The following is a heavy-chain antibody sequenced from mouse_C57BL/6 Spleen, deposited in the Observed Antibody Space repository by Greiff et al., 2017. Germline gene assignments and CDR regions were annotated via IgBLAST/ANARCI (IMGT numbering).Heavy chain of an antibody. CDR3: ARHPYYSNPEDYAMDY. V-gene: IGHV2-6-1*01. D-gene: IGHD2-5*01. J-gene: IGHJ4*01. CDR2: IWSDGST. CDR1: GFSLTSYG. Sequence: QVQLKESGPGLVAPSQSLSITCTVSGFSLTSYGVHWVRQPPGKGLGWLVVIWSDGSTTYNSALKSRLSIRKDNSKSQVFLKMNSLQTDDTAMYYCARHPYYSNPEDYAMDYWGQGTSVTVSS.